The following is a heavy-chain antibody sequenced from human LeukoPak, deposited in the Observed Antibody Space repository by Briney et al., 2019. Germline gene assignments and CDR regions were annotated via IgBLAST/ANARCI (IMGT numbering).Heavy chain of an antibody. CDR1: GGTFSSYA. CDR2: ITPILGIA. CDR3: ASRGSGSSDY. D-gene: IGHD3-10*01. Sequence: ASVKVSCKASGGTFSSYAISWVRQAPGQGLEWMGRITPILGIANYAQKFQGRVTITADKSTSTAYMELSSLRSEDTAVYYWASRGSGSSDYWGQGTLVTVSS. J-gene: IGHJ4*02. V-gene: IGHV1-69*04.